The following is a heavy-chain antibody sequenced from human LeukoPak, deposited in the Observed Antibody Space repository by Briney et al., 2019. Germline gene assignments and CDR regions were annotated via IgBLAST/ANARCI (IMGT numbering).Heavy chain of an antibody. D-gene: IGHD6-6*01. J-gene: IGHJ5*02. CDR3: ASTVIAARWFDP. CDR1: GGSFSGYY. Sequence: SETLSLTCAVYGGSFSGYYWSWIRQPPGKGLEWIGEINHGGSTNYNPSLKSRVTISVDTSKNQFSLKLSSVTAADTAVYYCASTVIAARWFDPWGQGTLVTVSS. CDR2: INHGGST. V-gene: IGHV4-34*01.